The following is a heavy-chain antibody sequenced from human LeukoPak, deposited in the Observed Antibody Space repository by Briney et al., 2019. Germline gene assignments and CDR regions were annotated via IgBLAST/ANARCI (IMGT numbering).Heavy chain of an antibody. D-gene: IGHD3-10*01. CDR2: IYHSGST. CDR3: ARAKILWFGELL. Sequence: SQTLTLTCTVSGGCISSGGYYWSWIRQPPGKGLEWIGYIYHSGSTYYNPSLKSRVTISVDRSKNQFSLKLSSVTAADTAVYYCARAKILWFGELLWGQGTLVTVSS. CDR1: GGCISSGGYY. J-gene: IGHJ4*02. V-gene: IGHV4-30-2*01.